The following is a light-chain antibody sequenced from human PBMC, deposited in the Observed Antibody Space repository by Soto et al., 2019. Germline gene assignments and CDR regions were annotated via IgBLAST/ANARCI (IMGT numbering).Light chain of an antibody. CDR2: DAS. CDR1: QDIRNY. Sequence: DIQLTQSPPSLSASVGDRVTITCQASQDIRNYLNWYQQKPGKAPKLLIYDASTLETGVPSRFSGSGSGTDFTFTITSLQPEDIGTYYCQQYDNRLTFGGGTKVET. CDR3: QQYDNRLT. J-gene: IGKJ4*01. V-gene: IGKV1-33*01.